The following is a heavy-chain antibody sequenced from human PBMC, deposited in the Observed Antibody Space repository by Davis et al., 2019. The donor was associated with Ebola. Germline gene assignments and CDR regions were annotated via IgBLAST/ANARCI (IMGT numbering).Heavy chain of an antibody. J-gene: IGHJ4*02. Sequence: ASVKVSCKASGYTFTSYYMHWVLQAPGQGLEWMGIINPSGDSTSYAQKFQGRVTMSRNTSISTAYMEVSSLRSEDTAVYYCARGSIAVAGIDYWGQGILVTVSS. V-gene: IGHV1-46*01. CDR2: INPSGDST. CDR1: GYTFTSYY. CDR3: ARGSIAVAGIDY. D-gene: IGHD6-19*01.